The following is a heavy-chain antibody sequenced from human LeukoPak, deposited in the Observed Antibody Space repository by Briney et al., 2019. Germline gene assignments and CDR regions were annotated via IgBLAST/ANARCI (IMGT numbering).Heavy chain of an antibody. V-gene: IGHV4-34*01. CDR1: GGSFSGYY. Sequence: SETLSLTCAVYGGSFSGYYSSWIRQPPGKGLEWIGEINHSGSTNYNPSLTSRVTISVDTSKNQFYLKLSSVTAADTAVYYCARVRAAAGTGYYYYYYMDVWGKGTTVTVSS. CDR2: INHSGST. CDR3: ARVRAAAGTGYYYYYYMDV. D-gene: IGHD6-13*01. J-gene: IGHJ6*03.